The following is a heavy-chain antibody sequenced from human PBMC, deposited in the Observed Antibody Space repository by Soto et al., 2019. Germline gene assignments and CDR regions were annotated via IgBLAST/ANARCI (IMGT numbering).Heavy chain of an antibody. CDR1: GGSISSSDFY. J-gene: IGHJ5*02. CDR2: MYYSGTT. D-gene: IGHD6-25*01. CDR3: AVVDSTGNWFDP. V-gene: IGHV4-39*01. Sequence: XXTLSLTFTVSGGSISSSDFYWGLLRQTPGKGLEFIGSMYYSGTTYYNPSLKSRVTISVDTSKNQFTLKLISLTAADTAVYYCAVVDSTGNWFDPWGEGALVTVSS.